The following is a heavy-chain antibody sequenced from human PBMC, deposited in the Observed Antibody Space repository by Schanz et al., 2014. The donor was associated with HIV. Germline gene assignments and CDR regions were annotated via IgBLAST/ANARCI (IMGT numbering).Heavy chain of an antibody. Sequence: QVQLQQWGAGLLKPSETLSLTCGVYGGSFRSYYWSWIRQPPGKGLEWVGQINHSGGTNYNPSLKSRVTISVDPSKTQFSLKQSSGTGADTAVYYCARDSAMDYFDYWGQGTLVTVSS. D-gene: IGHD6-13*01. CDR2: INHSGGT. J-gene: IGHJ4*02. CDR1: GGSFRSYY. CDR3: ARDSAMDYFDY. V-gene: IGHV4-34*01.